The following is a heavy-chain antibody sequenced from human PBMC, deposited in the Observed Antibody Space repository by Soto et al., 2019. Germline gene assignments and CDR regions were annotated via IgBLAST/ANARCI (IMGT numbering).Heavy chain of an antibody. J-gene: IGHJ3*02. V-gene: IGHV4-31*03. CDR2: IYFRGNT. Sequence: QVQLQESGPGLVKPSQTLSLTCSVSGDSISRIDYYWTWIRQHPEKVLEWIGNIYFRGNTYYSPSLESRLTISVDTSKNQFSLKLTSVTAADTAVYYCAREGGSYDSGGYLIRGAFDIWGQGTMVTVSS. CDR1: GDSISRIDYY. D-gene: IGHD3-22*01. CDR3: AREGGSYDSGGYLIRGAFDI.